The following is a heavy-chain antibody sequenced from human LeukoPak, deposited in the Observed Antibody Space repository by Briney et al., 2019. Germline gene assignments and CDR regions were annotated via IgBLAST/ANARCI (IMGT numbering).Heavy chain of an antibody. V-gene: IGHV6-1*01. CDR1: GDSVSTNSAT. D-gene: IGHD1-26*01. CDR3: ARLVGASWFDS. CDR2: TYYRSKWYN. Sequence: SQTLSLTCAISGDSVSTNSATWTWFRQSPSGGLEWLGRTYYRSKWYNDYAVSLKSRITINPDTSKNQFSLQLNSVTPEDTAVYYCARLVGASWFDSWGQGTLVTVSS. J-gene: IGHJ5*01.